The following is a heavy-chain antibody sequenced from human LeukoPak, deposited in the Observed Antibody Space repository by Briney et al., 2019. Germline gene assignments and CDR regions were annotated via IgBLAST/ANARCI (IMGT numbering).Heavy chain of an antibody. Sequence: PSETLSLTCAVYGGSFSGYYWSWIRQPPGKGLEWIGEINHSGSTNYNPSLKSRVTISVDTSKNQFSLKLSSVTAADTAVYYCARGRSYYYDRSGYYSDYWGQGTLVTVSS. J-gene: IGHJ4*02. CDR3: ARGRSYYYDRSGYYSDY. D-gene: IGHD3-22*01. V-gene: IGHV4-34*01. CDR2: INHSGST. CDR1: GGSFSGYY.